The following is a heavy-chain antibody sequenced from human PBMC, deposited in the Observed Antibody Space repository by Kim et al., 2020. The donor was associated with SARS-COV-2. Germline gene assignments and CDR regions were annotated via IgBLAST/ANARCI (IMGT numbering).Heavy chain of an antibody. CDR1: GYTFTSYY. CDR2: INPSGGST. D-gene: IGHD2-2*01. Sequence: ASVKVSCKASGYTFTSYYMHWVRQALGQGLEWMGIINPSGGSTSYAQKFQGRVTMTRDTSTSTVYMELSSLRSEDTAVYYCARDQVSSHRQGGGFDPWGQGTLVTVSS. J-gene: IGHJ5*02. CDR3: ARDQVSSHRQGGGFDP. V-gene: IGHV1-46*01.